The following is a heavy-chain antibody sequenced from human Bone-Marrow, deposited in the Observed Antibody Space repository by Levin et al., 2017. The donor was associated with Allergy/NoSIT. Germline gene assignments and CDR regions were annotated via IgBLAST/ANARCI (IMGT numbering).Heavy chain of an antibody. J-gene: IGHJ3*01. CDR2: TSGGAAGT. Sequence: GESLKISCAASGFSFGSYGMSWVRQAPGKGLEWVSGLSGSGEWVSGTSGGAAGTYYADSVKGRFTISRDNSNKMVYLQMNTLRVEDTAMYYCAKSRSSGFYSSTPDAFDFWGQGTMVTVSA. V-gene: IGHV3-23*01. CDR3: AKSRSSGFYSSTPDAFDF. D-gene: IGHD3-22*01. CDR1: GFSFGSYG.